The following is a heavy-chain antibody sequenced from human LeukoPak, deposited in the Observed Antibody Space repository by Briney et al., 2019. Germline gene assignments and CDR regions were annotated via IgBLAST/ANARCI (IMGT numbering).Heavy chain of an antibody. D-gene: IGHD3-22*01. Sequence: PSETLSLTCAVYGGSFSGYYWSWIRQPPRKGLEWIGEINHSGSTNYNPSLKSRVTISVDTSKNQFSLKLSSVTAADTAVYYCARRRGITMIVVIIGWFDPWGQGTLVTVSS. CDR1: GGSFSGYY. V-gene: IGHV4-34*01. CDR2: INHSGST. J-gene: IGHJ5*02. CDR3: ARRRGITMIVVIIGWFDP.